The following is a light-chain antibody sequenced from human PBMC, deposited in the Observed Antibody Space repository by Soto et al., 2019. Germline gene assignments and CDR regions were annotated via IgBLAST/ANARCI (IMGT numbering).Light chain of an antibody. J-gene: IGKJ4*01. CDR1: QNINIY. CDR2: VAS. V-gene: IGKV1-39*01. Sequence: DIQMTQSPSSLSASVGDSVTITCRASQNINIYLSWYQQKPGKAPKLLINVASTLQGGVPSRFSGSGSGTEFTLAISSLQPEDSATYYCQQSFSTPQTFGGGTKVDI. CDR3: QQSFSTPQT.